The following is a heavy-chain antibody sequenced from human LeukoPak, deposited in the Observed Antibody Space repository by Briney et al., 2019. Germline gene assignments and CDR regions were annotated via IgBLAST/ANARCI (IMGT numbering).Heavy chain of an antibody. CDR2: IIPIFGTA. D-gene: IGHD2-15*01. CDR1: GGTFSSYA. Sequence: SVKVSCKASGGTFSSYAISWVRQAPGQGLEWMGGIIPIFGTANYAQKFQGRVTITADESTSTAYMELSSLRSEDTAVYYCARCRRSGPYYYYYYGMDVWGQGTTVTVSS. V-gene: IGHV1-69*13. J-gene: IGHJ6*02. CDR3: ARCRRSGPYYYYYYGMDV.